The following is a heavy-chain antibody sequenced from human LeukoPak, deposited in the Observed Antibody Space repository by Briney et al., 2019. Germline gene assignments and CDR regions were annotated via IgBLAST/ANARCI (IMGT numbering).Heavy chain of an antibody. CDR1: GFTFDDYG. Sequence: PGGSLRLSCAASGFTFDDYGMSWVRQAPGKGLEWVSGINWNGGSTGYADSVKGRFTISRDNAKNSLYLQMNSLRAEDTALYYCARVIVGATKDYYYYYYMDVWAKGPRSPSP. V-gene: IGHV3-20*04. D-gene: IGHD1-26*01. J-gene: IGHJ6*03. CDR2: INWNGGST. CDR3: ARVIVGATKDYYYYYYMDV.